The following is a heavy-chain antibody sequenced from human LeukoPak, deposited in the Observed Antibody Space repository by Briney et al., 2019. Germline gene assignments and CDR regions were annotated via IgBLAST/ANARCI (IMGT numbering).Heavy chain of an antibody. CDR2: IYYSGST. V-gene: IGHV4-59*01. D-gene: IGHD3-3*02. CDR1: GGSISSYY. Sequence: SETLSLTCTVSGGSISSYYWSWIRQPPGKGLEWIGYIYYSGSTNYNPSLKSRVTISVDTSKNQFSLKLSSVTAADTAVYYCARERALAAIDYYYYYMDVWGKGTTVTVSS. CDR3: ARERALAAIDYYYYYMDV. J-gene: IGHJ6*03.